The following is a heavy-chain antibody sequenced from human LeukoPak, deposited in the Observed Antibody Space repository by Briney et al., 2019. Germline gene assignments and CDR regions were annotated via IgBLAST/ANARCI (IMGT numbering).Heavy chain of an antibody. D-gene: IGHD6-13*01. CDR2: IYYSGST. V-gene: IGHV4-30-4*08. J-gene: IGHJ4*02. Sequence: KPSETLSLTCTVSGGSISSYYWSWIRQPPAKGLEWIGYIYYSGSTYYNPSLKSRVTISVDTSKNQFSLKLSSVTAADTAVYYCAREWGVIAALDYWGQGTLVTVSS. CDR3: AREWGVIAALDY. CDR1: GGSISSYY.